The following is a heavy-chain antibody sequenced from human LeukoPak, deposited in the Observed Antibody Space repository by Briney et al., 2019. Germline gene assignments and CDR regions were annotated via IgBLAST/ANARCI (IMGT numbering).Heavy chain of an antibody. CDR2: INPNSGGT. V-gene: IGHV1-2*02. D-gene: IGHD4-17*01. CDR1: GYPFTGYY. J-gene: IGHJ4*02. Sequence: ASVKVSCKASGYPFTGYYIHWVRQAPGQGLEWMGWINPNSGGTNYAQKFQGRVTMTSDTSITTAYMDLSRLTSDDTGVYYCAREISDYASAYWGQGTLVTVSS. CDR3: AREISDYASAY.